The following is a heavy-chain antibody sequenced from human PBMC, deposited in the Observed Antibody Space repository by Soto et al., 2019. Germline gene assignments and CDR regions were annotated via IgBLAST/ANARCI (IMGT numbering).Heavy chain of an antibody. CDR2: IYYRGST. Sequence: QVQLQESGPGLVKPSQTLSLTCTVSGGSISSGGYYWSWIRQHPGTALEWIGYIYYRGSTNYNPSLNSRVTSPVATSKNQFSRRLSSGTAADTAVYYCARDSYCSSTSCLPYYYYGMDVWGQRTTVTVSS. J-gene: IGHJ6*02. CDR1: GGSISSGGYY. D-gene: IGHD2-2*01. V-gene: IGHV4-31*03. CDR3: ARDSYCSSTSCLPYYYYGMDV.